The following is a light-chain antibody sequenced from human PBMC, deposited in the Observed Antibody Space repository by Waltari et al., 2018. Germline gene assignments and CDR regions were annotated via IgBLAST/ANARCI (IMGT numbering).Light chain of an antibody. CDR3: EQYSNWPPCT. Sequence: ETVMTQSPATLSVSPGERATLSCRASQSVGTNLAWYQQKPGQAPRLLIYSASTRATGIPVRFSGSGSGTEFTLTISSLQSEDFAVYYCEQYSNWPPCTFGQGTKLEI. CDR2: SAS. V-gene: IGKV3D-15*01. J-gene: IGKJ2*02. CDR1: QSVGTN.